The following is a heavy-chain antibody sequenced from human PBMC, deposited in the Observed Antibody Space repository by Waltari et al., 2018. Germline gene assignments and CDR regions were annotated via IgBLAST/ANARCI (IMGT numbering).Heavy chain of an antibody. V-gene: IGHV1-69*12. D-gene: IGHD3-16*01. Sequence: QVQLVQSGAEVKKPGASVRVSCRASGGNFGRYAITWVRQAPEQGLEWMCGTIPIFGSPMSAPKFQGRFSITADELTYTVYMELNSLRSDDTAIYYCARRKLGEAFDIWGQGTMVIVSS. CDR1: GGNFGRYA. J-gene: IGHJ3*02. CDR3: ARRKLGEAFDI. CDR2: TIPIFGSP.